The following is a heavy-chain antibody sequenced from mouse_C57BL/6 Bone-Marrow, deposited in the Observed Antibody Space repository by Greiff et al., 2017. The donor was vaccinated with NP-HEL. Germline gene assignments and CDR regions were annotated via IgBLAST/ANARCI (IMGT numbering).Heavy chain of an antibody. J-gene: IGHJ4*01. CDR2: ISNLAYSI. V-gene: IGHV5-15*01. D-gene: IGHD2-2*01. CDR1: GFTFSDYG. Sequence: EVHLVESGGGLVQPGGSLKLSCAASGFTFSDYGMAWVRQAPRKGPEWVAFISNLAYSIYYADTVTGRFPISRENAKNTLYLEMSSLWSEDTAMYYCARRPMVTTAGYAMDYWGQGTSVTVSS. CDR3: ARRPMVTTAGYAMDY.